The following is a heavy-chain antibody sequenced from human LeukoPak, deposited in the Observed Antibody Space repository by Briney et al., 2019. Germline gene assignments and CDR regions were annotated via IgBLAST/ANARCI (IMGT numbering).Heavy chain of an antibody. V-gene: IGHV3-7*01. J-gene: IGHJ6*03. CDR2: IKQDGSEK. CDR1: GFTFSSYW. CDR3: ARGIHAAGKLTYYYYYYMDV. Sequence: GGSLRLSCAASGFTFSSYWMSCVRQAPGKGLEWVANIKQDGSEKYYVDSVKGRFTISRDNAKNSLYLQMNSLRAEDTAVYYCARGIHAAGKLTYYYYYYMDVWGKGTTVTVSS. D-gene: IGHD6-13*01.